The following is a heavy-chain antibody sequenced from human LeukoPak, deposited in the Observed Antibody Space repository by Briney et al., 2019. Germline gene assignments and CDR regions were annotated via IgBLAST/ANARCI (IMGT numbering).Heavy chain of an antibody. CDR1: GFTFSSYA. V-gene: IGHV3-23*01. D-gene: IGHD3-3*01. Sequence: GGSLRLSCAASGFTFSSYAMSWVRQAPGKGLEWVSAISGSGGSAYYADSVKGRLTISRDNSKNTLYLQMNSLRAEDTAVYYCAKDYYDFWSGYYTRGYFDYRGQGTLVTVSS. CDR3: AKDYYDFWSGYYTRGYFDY. J-gene: IGHJ4*02. CDR2: ISGSGGSA.